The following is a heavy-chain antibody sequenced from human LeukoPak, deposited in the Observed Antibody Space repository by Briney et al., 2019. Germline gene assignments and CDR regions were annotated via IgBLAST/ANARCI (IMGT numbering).Heavy chain of an antibody. J-gene: IGHJ4*02. V-gene: IGHV4-59*01. Sequence: SETLSLTCTVSGGSISSYYWSWIRQPPGKGLEWIGYIYSSGSTNYNPSLKSRITISVDTSKNQFSLKLSSVTAADTAVYYCAREVGATALFNYWGQGTLVTVSS. CDR1: GGSISSYY. D-gene: IGHD1-26*01. CDR2: IYSSGST. CDR3: AREVGATALFNY.